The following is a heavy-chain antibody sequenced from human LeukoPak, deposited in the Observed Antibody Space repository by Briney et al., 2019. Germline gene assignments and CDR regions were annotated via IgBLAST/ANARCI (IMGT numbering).Heavy chain of an antibody. CDR2: ISGRSGST. Sequence: GGTLRLSCAASGFTFSSYGMSWVRQAPGKGLEWVSAISGRSGSTYYADSVKGRFTISRDNSKNTLYLQMNSLRAEDTAVYYCARSPHSSGWYGSIDYWGQGTLVTVSS. J-gene: IGHJ4*02. D-gene: IGHD6-19*01. CDR1: GFTFSSYG. V-gene: IGHV3-23*01. CDR3: ARSPHSSGWYGSIDY.